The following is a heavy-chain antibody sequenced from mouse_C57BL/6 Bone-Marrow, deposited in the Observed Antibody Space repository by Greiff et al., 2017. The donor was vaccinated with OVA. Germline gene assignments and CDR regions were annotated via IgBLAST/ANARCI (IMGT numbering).Heavy chain of an antibody. V-gene: IGHV5-12*01. CDR2: ISNGGGST. CDR1: GFTFSDYY. J-gene: IGHJ3*01. CDR3: ARRGTTVVAPVGF. D-gene: IGHD1-1*01. Sequence: EVQVVESGGGLVQPGGSLKLSCAASGFTFSDYYMYWVRQTPEKRLEWVAYISNGGGSTYYPDTVKGRFTISRDNAKNTLYLQMSRLKSEDTAMYYCARRGTTVVAPVGFGGQGTLVTVSA.